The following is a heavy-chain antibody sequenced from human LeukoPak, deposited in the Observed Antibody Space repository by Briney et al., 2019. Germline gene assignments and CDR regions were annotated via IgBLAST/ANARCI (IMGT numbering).Heavy chain of an antibody. CDR2: IHHSGST. J-gene: IGHJ6*03. Sequence: SETLSLTCAVSGYSISSGYYWGWIRQPPGKGLEWIGSIHHSGSTYYNPSLKSRVTISVDTSKNQFSLKLSSVTAADTAVYYCARVDRNYYYYYMDVWGKGTTVTVSS. V-gene: IGHV4-38-2*01. CDR3: ARVDRNYYYYYMDV. CDR1: GYSISSGYY.